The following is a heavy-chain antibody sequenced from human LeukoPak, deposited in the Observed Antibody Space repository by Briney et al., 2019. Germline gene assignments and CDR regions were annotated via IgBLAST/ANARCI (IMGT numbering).Heavy chain of an antibody. CDR2: INPNSGGT. Sequence: ASVKVSCKASGYTFIGYYMHWVRQAPGQGLEWMGRINPNSGGTNYAQKFQGRVTMTRDTSISTAYMELSRLRSDDTAVYYCARLSLGYCSGGSCYAYYMDVWGKGTTVTVSS. CDR1: GYTFIGYY. CDR3: ARLSLGYCSGGSCYAYYMDV. J-gene: IGHJ6*03. D-gene: IGHD2-15*01. V-gene: IGHV1-2*06.